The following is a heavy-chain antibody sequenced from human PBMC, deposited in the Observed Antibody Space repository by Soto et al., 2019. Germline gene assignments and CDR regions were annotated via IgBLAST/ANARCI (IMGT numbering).Heavy chain of an antibody. CDR1: GGSVSSGSYY. Sequence: PSETLSLTCTVSGGSVSSGSYYWSWIRQPPGKGLEWIGYIYYSGSTNYNPSLKSRVTISVDTSKNQFSLKLSSVTAADTAVYYCARVCAFGEYQLLWAYYYYGMDVWGQGTTVTVS. J-gene: IGHJ6*02. CDR3: ARVCAFGEYQLLWAYYYYGMDV. V-gene: IGHV4-61*01. D-gene: IGHD2-2*01. CDR2: IYYSGST.